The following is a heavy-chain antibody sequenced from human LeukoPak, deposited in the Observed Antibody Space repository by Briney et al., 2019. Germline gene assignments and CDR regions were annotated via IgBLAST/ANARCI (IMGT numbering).Heavy chain of an antibody. CDR3: ARGGLNYYDSSGYYDY. J-gene: IGHJ4*02. CDR2: INPNSGGT. D-gene: IGHD3-22*01. Sequence: ASMNVACKASAYTFTSYYMQWVRQAPGQGLEWMGWINPNSGGTNYAHKFQGRVTMTRDTSSSTAYMELSRLRSDDTAVYCCARGGLNYYDSSGYYDYWGQGTLVTVSS. V-gene: IGHV1-2*02. CDR1: AYTFTSYY.